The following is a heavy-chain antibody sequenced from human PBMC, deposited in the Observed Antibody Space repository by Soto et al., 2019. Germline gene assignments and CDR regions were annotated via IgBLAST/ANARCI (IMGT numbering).Heavy chain of an antibody. CDR1: GFTFSSYG. Sequence: PGGSLRLSCAASGFTFSSYGMHWVRQAPGKGLEWVAVISYDGSNKYYADSVKGRFTISRDNSKNTLYLQMNSLRAEDTAVYYCAKASDSSGQTDYWGQGTLVTVSS. CDR3: AKASDSSGQTDY. CDR2: ISYDGSNK. V-gene: IGHV3-30*18. D-gene: IGHD3-22*01. J-gene: IGHJ4*02.